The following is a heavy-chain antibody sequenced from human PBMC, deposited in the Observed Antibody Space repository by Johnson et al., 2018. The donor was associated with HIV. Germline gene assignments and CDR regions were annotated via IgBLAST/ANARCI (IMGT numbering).Heavy chain of an antibody. D-gene: IGHD3-3*01. CDR3: AKDEGSGYSYDAFDI. Sequence: QVQLLESGGGVVQPGGSLRLSCAASGFTFRSYGMHWVRQAPGKGLQWVAFIRNDGSYKYYADSVKGRFTISRDNSKNTLYLQMNSLRAEDTAVYYCAKDEGSGYSYDAFDIWGQGTKVTVSS. J-gene: IGHJ3*02. CDR1: GFTFRSYG. V-gene: IGHV3-30*02. CDR2: IRNDGSYK.